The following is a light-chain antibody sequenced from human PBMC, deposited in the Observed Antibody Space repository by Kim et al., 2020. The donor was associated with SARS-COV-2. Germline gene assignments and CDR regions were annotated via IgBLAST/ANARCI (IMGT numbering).Light chain of an antibody. CDR2: DAS. CDR3: QQYDSLPMT. Sequence: DIQMTQSPSSLSASVGDRVIITCQASQEIRKSLNWYQQKPGQPPKLLIYDASNLETGVPSRFSGSGYRSEFTFTISSLQPEDIATYYCQQYDSLPMTFGPGTRLEIK. V-gene: IGKV1-33*01. CDR1: QEIRKS. J-gene: IGKJ5*01.